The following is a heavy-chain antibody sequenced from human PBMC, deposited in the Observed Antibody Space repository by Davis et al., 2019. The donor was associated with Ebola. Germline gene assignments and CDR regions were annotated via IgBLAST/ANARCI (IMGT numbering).Heavy chain of an antibody. V-gene: IGHV4-4*02. CDR1: GGSISSSNW. CDR2: INHSGST. CDR3: ASLDVYYYGMDV. J-gene: IGHJ6*02. Sequence: MPGGSLRLSCAVSGGSISSSNWWSWVRQPPGKGLEWIGEINHSGSTNYNPSLKSRVTISVDTSKNQFSLKLSSVTAADTAVYYCASLDVYYYGMDVWGQGTTVTVSS. D-gene: IGHD3/OR15-3a*01.